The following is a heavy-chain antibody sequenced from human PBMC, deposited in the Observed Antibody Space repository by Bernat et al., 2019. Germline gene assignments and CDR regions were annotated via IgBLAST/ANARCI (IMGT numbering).Heavy chain of an antibody. D-gene: IGHD4-23*01. Sequence: EVQLVQSGAEVKKPGESLRISCKGSGYSFTSYWISWVRQMPGKGLEWMGRIDPSDSYTNYSPSFQGHVTISADKSISTAYLQWSSLKASDTAMYYCARHVITATVVMAGGDYWGQGTLVTVSS. CDR2: IDPSDSYT. CDR1: GYSFTSYW. CDR3: ARHVITATVVMAGGDY. V-gene: IGHV5-10-1*03. J-gene: IGHJ4*02.